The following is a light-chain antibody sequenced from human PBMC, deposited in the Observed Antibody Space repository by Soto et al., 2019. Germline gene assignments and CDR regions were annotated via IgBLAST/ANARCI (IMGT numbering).Light chain of an antibody. J-gene: IGKJ4*01. CDR1: QSVSSNY. CDR3: QQFSSYPLT. Sequence: IVLTQSPGTLSLSPGERSTLSCRSGQSVSSNYLAWYQQKPGQAPRLLIYAASSRATGIPDRFSGGGSGTDFTLTISRLEPEDFAVYYCQQFSSYPLTFGGGTKVDIK. V-gene: IGKV3-20*01. CDR2: AAS.